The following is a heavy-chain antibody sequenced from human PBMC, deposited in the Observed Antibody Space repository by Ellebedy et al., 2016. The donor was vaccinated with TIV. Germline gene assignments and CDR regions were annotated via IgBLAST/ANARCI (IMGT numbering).Heavy chain of an antibody. CDR2: IYHSGST. V-gene: IGHV4-59*12. Sequence: MPSETLSLTCTVSGGSISPYYWSWIRQPPGKGLEWIGYIYHSGSTYYNPSLKSRVTITVDTSKNQFSLKLSSVTAADTAVYYCAGDVGYYFDYWGQGTLVTVSS. J-gene: IGHJ4*02. CDR1: GGSISPYY. CDR3: AGDVGYYFDY.